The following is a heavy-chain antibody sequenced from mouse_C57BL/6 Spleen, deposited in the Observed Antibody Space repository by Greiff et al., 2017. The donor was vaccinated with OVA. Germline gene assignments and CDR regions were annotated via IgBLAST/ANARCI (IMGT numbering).Heavy chain of an antibody. D-gene: IGHD2-5*01. CDR3: TRLYYSNPFDY. V-gene: IGHV1-15*01. CDR2: IDPETGGT. Sequence: QVQLQQSGAELVRPGASVTLSCKASGYTFTDYEMHWVKQTPVHGLEWIGAIDPETGGTAYNQKFKGKAILTADKSSSTAYMELRSLTSEDSAVYYCTRLYYSNPFDYWGQGTTLTVSS. J-gene: IGHJ2*01. CDR1: GYTFTDYE.